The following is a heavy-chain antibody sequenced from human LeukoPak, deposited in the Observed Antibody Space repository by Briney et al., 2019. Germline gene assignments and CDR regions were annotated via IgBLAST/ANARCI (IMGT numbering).Heavy chain of an antibody. CDR1: GGSISSSNW. CDR2: IYHSGST. V-gene: IGHV4-4*02. Sequence: SETLSLTCAVSGGSISSSNWWSWVRQPPGKGLEWIGEIYHSGSTNYNPSLKSRVTISVDKSKNQFSLKLSSVTAADTAVYYCARDQDSSGYYSRSYWYFDLWGRGTLVTVSS. J-gene: IGHJ2*01. CDR3: ARDQDSSGYYSRSYWYFDL. D-gene: IGHD3-22*01.